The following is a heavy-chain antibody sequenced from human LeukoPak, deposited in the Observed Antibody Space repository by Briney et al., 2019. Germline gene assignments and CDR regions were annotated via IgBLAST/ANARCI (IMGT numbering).Heavy chain of an antibody. CDR1: GGSISSYY. CDR2: IYYSGST. Sequence: PSETLSLTCTVSGGSISSYYWSWIRQPPGKGLEWIGYIYYSGSTNYNPSLKSRVTISVGTSKNQFSLKLSSVTAADTAVYYCAGRYFDFYYFDYWGQGTLVTVSS. J-gene: IGHJ4*02. D-gene: IGHD3-9*01. V-gene: IGHV4-59*01. CDR3: AGRYFDFYYFDY.